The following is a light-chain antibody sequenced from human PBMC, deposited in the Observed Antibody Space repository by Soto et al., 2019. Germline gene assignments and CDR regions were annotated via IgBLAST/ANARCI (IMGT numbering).Light chain of an antibody. CDR1: QNLVYSDGNTY. V-gene: IGKV2-30*01. CDR3: MQGTHWQWT. Sequence: DVVMTQSPLSLPVTLGQPASISCSSSQNLVYSDGNTYLTWFHQRPGQSPRRLIYMVSKRDSGVPDRFSGSGTGPDFTLKISRVEAEDVGVYYCMQGTHWQWTYGQGTKVEIK. CDR2: MVS. J-gene: IGKJ1*01.